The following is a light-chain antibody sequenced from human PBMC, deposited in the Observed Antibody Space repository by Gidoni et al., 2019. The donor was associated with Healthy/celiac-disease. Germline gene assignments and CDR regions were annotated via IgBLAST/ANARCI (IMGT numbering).Light chain of an antibody. J-gene: IGKJ1*01. Sequence: DIQMTQSPSTLSASVGARVTITCRASQSISSWLAWYQQKPGKAPKLLIYKASSLASGGPTRFSGSVSGTDFTLTISSLPPDDFATYYCQPLRTFGQGTKVEIK. CDR2: KAS. V-gene: IGKV1-5*03. CDR3: QPLRT. CDR1: QSISSW.